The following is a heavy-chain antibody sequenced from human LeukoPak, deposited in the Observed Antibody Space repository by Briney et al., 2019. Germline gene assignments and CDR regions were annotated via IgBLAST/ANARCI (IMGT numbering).Heavy chain of an antibody. J-gene: IGHJ3*02. D-gene: IGHD6-19*01. CDR2: INPSSGST. CDR1: GYSFTSYY. Sequence: ASVKVSCKASGYSFTSYYMHWVRQAPGQGLEWMGIINPSSGSTSSAQNFQGRVTMTRDTSTSTVYMELSSLRSEDTAVYYCATSGQQWLVGSDAFDIWGQGTMVTVSS. CDR3: ATSGQQWLVGSDAFDI. V-gene: IGHV1-46*01.